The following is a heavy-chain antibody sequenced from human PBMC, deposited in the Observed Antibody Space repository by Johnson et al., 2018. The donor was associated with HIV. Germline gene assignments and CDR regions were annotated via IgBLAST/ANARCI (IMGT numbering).Heavy chain of an antibody. CDR3: AKEGRDCNDGVCYSLAFDI. Sequence: QVQLVESGGGVVQPGRSLRLSCAASGFTFSSYGMHWVRQAPGKGLEWVAVISYDGSNKYYAYFVKGRFTISRDTSKNTLYLQMNSLRAEDTAVYYCAKEGRDCNDGVCYSLAFDIWGQGTMVTVSS. V-gene: IGHV3-30*18. D-gene: IGHD2-8*01. CDR2: ISYDGSNK. CDR1: GFTFSSYG. J-gene: IGHJ3*02.